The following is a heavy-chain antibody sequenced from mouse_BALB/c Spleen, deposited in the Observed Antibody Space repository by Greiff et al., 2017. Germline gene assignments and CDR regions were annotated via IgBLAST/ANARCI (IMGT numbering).Heavy chain of an antibody. CDR1: GYSFTGYN. J-gene: IGHJ2*01. CDR3: ARWFYGNSDY. CDR2: INPYYGST. V-gene: IGHV1-39*01. D-gene: IGHD2-1*01. Sequence: VQLQQSGPELEKPGASVKISCKASGYSFTGYNMNWVKQSNGKSLEWIGNINPYYGSTSYNLKFKGKATLTVDKSSSTAYMELRSLTSEDSAVYYCARWFYGNSDYWGQGTTLTVSS.